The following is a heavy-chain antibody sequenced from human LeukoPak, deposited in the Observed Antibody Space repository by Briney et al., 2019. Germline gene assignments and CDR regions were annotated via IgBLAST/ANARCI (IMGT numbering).Heavy chain of an antibody. V-gene: IGHV1-18*01. J-gene: IGHJ4*02. D-gene: IGHD5-18*01. CDR1: GYILTTYG. CDR3: ARPSGARRHLWLDY. Sequence: GASVKVSCKASGYILTTYGISWVRQAPGQGLEWMGWISAYNGDTDFAQHLQGRVSMTIGASTNTAYMELRSLRSDDTAVYCARPSGARRHLWLDYWGQGTVVTVSS. CDR2: ISAYNGDT.